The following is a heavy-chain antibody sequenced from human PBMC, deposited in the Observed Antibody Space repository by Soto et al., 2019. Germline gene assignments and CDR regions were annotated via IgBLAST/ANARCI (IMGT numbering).Heavy chain of an antibody. CDR2: IYHSGST. V-gene: IGHV4-30-2*01. CDR3: VRVPGP. CDR1: GGSISSGGYS. J-gene: IGHJ5*02. Sequence: SETLSLTCVVSGGSISSGGYSWSWIRQPPGKGLEWIGYIYHSGSTYYNPSLKSRVTISVDRSKNQFSLKLSSVTAADTAMYYCVRVPGPWGQGTLVTVSS.